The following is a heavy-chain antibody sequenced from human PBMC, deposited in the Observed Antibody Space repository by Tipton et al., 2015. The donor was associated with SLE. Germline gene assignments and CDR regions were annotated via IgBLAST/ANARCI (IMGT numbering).Heavy chain of an antibody. Sequence: QSGAEVKKPGASVKVSCKASGYTFTSYDINWVRQATGQGLEWMGLMNPNSGNPGYAQKFQGRVPMTRNTSISTAYMELSNLRSEDTAVYYCARPASVSSGPPGYWGQGPLVTISS. CDR2: MNPNSGNP. D-gene: IGHD3-22*01. V-gene: IGHV1-8*01. CDR1: GYTFTSYD. CDR3: ARPASVSSGPPGY. J-gene: IGHJ4*02.